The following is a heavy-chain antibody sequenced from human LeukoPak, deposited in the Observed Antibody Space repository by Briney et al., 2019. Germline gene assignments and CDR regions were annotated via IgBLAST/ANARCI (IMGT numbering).Heavy chain of an antibody. CDR2: INKDGSEK. CDR1: GFSFSDRW. V-gene: IGHV3-7*01. CDR3: ARSDHGPEY. J-gene: IGHJ4*02. Sequence: GGSLRLSCSASGFSFSDRWMNWVRQAPGQGLEWVAIINKDGSEKHYVDPVKGRFTISRDNAKNSLYLQMNSLRAEDSAVYYCARSDHGPEYWGQGTLVTVSS. D-gene: IGHD1-14*01.